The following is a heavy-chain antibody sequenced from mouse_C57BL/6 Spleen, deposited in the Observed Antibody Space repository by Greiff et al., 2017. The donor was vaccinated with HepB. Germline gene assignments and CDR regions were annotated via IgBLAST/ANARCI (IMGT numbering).Heavy chain of an antibody. CDR2: ISYSGST. Sequence: EVQVVESGPGMVKPSQSLSLTCTVTGYSITSGYDWHWIRHFPGNKLEWMGYISYSGSTNYNPSLKSRISITHDTSKNHFFLKLNSVTTEDTATYYCARERYYGSFDYWGQGTTLTVSS. CDR1: GYSITSGYD. J-gene: IGHJ2*01. CDR3: ARERYYGSFDY. V-gene: IGHV3-1*01. D-gene: IGHD1-1*01.